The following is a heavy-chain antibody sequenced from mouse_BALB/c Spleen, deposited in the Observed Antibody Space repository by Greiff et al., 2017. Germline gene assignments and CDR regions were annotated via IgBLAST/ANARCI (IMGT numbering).Heavy chain of an antibody. D-gene: IGHD1-1*01. CDR3: TRSGAYSYYYGSSYDY. CDR1: GYTFTDYW. Sequence: QVQLQQPGAELVMPGASVKMSCKASGYTFTDYWMHWVKQRPGQGLEWIGAIDTSDSYTSYNQKFKGKATLTVDESSSTAYMQLSSLTSEDSAVYYCTRSGAYSYYYGSSYDYWGQGTTLTVSS. V-gene: IGHV1-69*01. CDR2: IDTSDSYT. J-gene: IGHJ2*01.